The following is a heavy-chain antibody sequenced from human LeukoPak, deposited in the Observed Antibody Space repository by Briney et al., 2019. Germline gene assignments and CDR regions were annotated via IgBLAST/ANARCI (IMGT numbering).Heavy chain of an antibody. CDR1: GFTFSSYG. Sequence: GGSLRLSCAASGFTFSSYGMHGVRQAPGKGLEWVAVISYDGSNKYYADSVKGRFTISRDNSKNTLHLQMNSLRAEDTAVYYCAKVFYGSGSYYKGPLDYWGQGTLVTVSS. D-gene: IGHD3-10*01. V-gene: IGHV3-30*18. J-gene: IGHJ4*02. CDR2: ISYDGSNK. CDR3: AKVFYGSGSYYKGPLDY.